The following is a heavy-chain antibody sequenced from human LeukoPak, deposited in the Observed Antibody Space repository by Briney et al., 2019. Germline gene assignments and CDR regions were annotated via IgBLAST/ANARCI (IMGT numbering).Heavy chain of an antibody. CDR3: AKEVGARDAFDI. J-gene: IGHJ3*02. CDR2: ISEDGSIK. Sequence: PGGSLRLSCAASGFPFSSCGIHWVRQAPGKGLEWVALISEDGSIKFYADSVKGRFTISGDNSKNTLYLQMNSLRAEDTAVYYCAKEVGARDAFDIWGQGTLVTVSP. V-gene: IGHV3-30*18. D-gene: IGHD1-26*01. CDR1: GFPFSSCG.